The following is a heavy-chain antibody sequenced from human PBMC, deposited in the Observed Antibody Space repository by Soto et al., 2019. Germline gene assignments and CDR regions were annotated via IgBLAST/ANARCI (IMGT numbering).Heavy chain of an antibody. CDR3: GREGDWRYFDY. D-gene: IGHD2-21*02. V-gene: IGHV4-59*01. CDR1: GGSISSNY. J-gene: IGHJ4*02. CDR2: IYYSGST. Sequence: SETLSLTCTVSGGSISSNYWSWIRQPPGKGLEWIGYIYYSGSTNYNPSLKSRVTISVDTSKNHFSLKLSSVTAADTAVYYCGREGDWRYFDYWGLGTLVTVSS.